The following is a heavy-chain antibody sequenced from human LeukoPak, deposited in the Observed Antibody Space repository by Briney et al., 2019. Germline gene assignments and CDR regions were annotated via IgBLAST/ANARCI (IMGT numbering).Heavy chain of an antibody. D-gene: IGHD6-6*01. CDR3: ARAPQEQLVRSYYFDY. CDR1: GYSISSSYY. Sequence: SETLSLTCAVSGYSISSSYYWGWIRQPPGKGLEWIGSIYYSGSTYYNPSLKSRVTISVDTSKNQFSLKLSSVTAADTAVYYCARAPQEQLVRSYYFDYWGQGTLVTVSS. CDR2: IYYSGST. J-gene: IGHJ4*02. V-gene: IGHV4-38-2*01.